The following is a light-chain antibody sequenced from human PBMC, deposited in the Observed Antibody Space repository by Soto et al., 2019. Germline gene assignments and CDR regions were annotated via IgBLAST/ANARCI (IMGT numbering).Light chain of an antibody. CDR1: QSVSSN. CDR2: GAS. V-gene: IGKV3-15*01. Sequence: EIVMTQSPATLSVSTGERATLSCRASQSVSSNLAWYQQKPGQAPRLLIYGASTRATGIPARFSGSGSGTEFTLTISSLQSEDFAVYYCQQYNNWPRTFGQWTKVEIK. CDR3: QQYNNWPRT. J-gene: IGKJ1*01.